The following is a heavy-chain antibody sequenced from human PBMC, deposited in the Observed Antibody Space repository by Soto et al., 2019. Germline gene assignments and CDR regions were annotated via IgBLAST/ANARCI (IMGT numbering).Heavy chain of an antibody. CDR1: GGSISSVDSY. CDR3: ARDTRYYGSGSKYYFDY. Sequence: ASETLSLTCTVSGGSISSVDSYWTWIRQHPGTGLEWIGYIYYSGSAYYNPSLKSRVTISVDTSRSQFSLKLSSVTAADTALYYCARDTRYYGSGSKYYFDYWGQGTLVTVSS. D-gene: IGHD3-10*01. J-gene: IGHJ4*02. CDR2: IYYSGSA. V-gene: IGHV4-31*03.